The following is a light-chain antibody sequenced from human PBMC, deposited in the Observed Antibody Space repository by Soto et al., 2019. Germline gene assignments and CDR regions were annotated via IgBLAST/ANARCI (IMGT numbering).Light chain of an antibody. Sequence: SALTQPRSASGSPGQSVAISCTGTSGDVGYYNYVSWYQQHPGKAPKPIIYEVTKRPSGVPDRFSGSKSGNTASLTVSGLQAEDEADYYCSSYADDNIFVFGTGTKVTVL. V-gene: IGLV2-8*01. J-gene: IGLJ1*01. CDR1: SGDVGYYNY. CDR2: EVT. CDR3: SSYADDNIFV.